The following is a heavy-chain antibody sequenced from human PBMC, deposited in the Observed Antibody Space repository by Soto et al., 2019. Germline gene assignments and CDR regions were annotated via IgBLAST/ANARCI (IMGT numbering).Heavy chain of an antibody. J-gene: IGHJ2*01. CDR1: GYTFTNYY. Sequence: QVQLVQSGAEVKKPGASVKVSCKASGYTFTNYYIHWVRQAPGQGLEWMGIINPSGGDTSHSQKFQDRVNMTRDTSTSTVYMELSSLRSDDTALYYCARTPGYFDLWGRGTLVTVSS. CDR2: INPSGGDT. V-gene: IGHV1-46*01. CDR3: ARTPGYFDL.